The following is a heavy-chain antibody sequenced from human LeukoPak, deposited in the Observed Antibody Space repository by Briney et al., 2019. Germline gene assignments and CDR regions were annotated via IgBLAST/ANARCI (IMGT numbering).Heavy chain of an antibody. Sequence: SETLSLTCTVSGGSISSGDYYWSWIRQPPGKGLEWIGYIYYSGSTYYNPSLKSRVTISVDTSKNQFSLKLSSVTAADTAVYYCARARYCSSTSCHGGYHYGMDVWGQGTTVTVSS. CDR2: IYYSGST. CDR1: GGSISSGDYY. V-gene: IGHV4-30-4*01. D-gene: IGHD2-2*01. J-gene: IGHJ6*02. CDR3: ARARYCSSTSCHGGYHYGMDV.